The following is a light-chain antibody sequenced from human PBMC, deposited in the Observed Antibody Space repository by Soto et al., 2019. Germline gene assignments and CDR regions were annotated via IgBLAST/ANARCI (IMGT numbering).Light chain of an antibody. CDR2: SAS. CDR3: RQRDSWPLT. J-gene: IGKJ4*01. Sequence: EIVLTQSPAILSLSPGERATLSCRTNQTVSSYLAWYQHKSGQAPRLLIYSASKRATGIPARFSGSGSGTDFTLTISSLDHEVFAFYSCRQRDSWPLTFGGGTKV. CDR1: QTVSSY. V-gene: IGKV3-11*01.